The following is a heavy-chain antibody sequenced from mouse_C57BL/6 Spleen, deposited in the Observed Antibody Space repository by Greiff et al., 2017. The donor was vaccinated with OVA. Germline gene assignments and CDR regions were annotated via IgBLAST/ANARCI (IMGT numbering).Heavy chain of an antibody. CDR1: GYAFSSYW. CDR2: IYPGDGDT. J-gene: IGHJ3*01. Sequence: VQLQQSGAELVKPGASVKISCTASGYAFSSYWMNWVKQRPGKGLEWIGQIYPGDGDTNYNGKFKGKATLTADKSSSTAYMQLSSLTSEDAAVYFCARGDYGAWFAYWGQGTLVTVSA. D-gene: IGHD2-4*01. V-gene: IGHV1-80*01. CDR3: ARGDYGAWFAY.